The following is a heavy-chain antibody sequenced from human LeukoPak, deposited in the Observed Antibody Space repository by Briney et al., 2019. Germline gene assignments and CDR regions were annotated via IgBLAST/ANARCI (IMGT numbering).Heavy chain of an antibody. V-gene: IGHV3-74*01. CDR2: INNDGSTT. Sequence: GGSLRLSCAASGFTFNSYWMHWVRQAPGKGLVWVSQINNDGSTTRYADSVKGRFTISRDNTENTLYLQMNSLRAEDAAVYYCARGYSSSWYNWLDPWGQGTLVTVSS. CDR1: GFTFNSYW. CDR3: ARGYSSSWYNWLDP. J-gene: IGHJ5*02. D-gene: IGHD6-13*01.